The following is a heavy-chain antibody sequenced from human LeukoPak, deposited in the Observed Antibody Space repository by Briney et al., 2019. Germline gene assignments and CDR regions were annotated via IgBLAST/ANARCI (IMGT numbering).Heavy chain of an antibody. CDR2: ISSSSSYI. D-gene: IGHD3-10*01. CDR3: AKGRDLWFGELSHDAFDI. CDR1: GFTFSSYS. J-gene: IGHJ3*02. V-gene: IGHV3-21*01. Sequence: GGSLRLSCAASGFTFSSYSMNWVRQAPGKGLEWVSSISSSSSYIYYADSVKGRFTISRDNAKNSLYLQMNSLRAEDTAVYYCAKGRDLWFGELSHDAFDIWGQGTMVTVSS.